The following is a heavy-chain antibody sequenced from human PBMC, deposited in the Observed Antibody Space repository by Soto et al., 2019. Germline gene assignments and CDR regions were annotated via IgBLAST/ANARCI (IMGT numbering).Heavy chain of an antibody. CDR2: IIPIFGTA. Sequence: RASVKVSCKASGGTFSSYAISWVRQAPGQGLEWMGGIIPIFGTANYVQKFQGRVTITADESTSTAYMELSSLRSEDTAVYYCAREQVPPINWFDPWGQGTLVTVSS. V-gene: IGHV1-69*13. D-gene: IGHD3-9*01. J-gene: IGHJ5*02. CDR3: AREQVPPINWFDP. CDR1: GGTFSSYA.